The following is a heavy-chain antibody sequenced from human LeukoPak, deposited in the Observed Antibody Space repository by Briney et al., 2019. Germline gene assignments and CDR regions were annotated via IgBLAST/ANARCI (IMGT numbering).Heavy chain of an antibody. CDR3: ARDPVGSNWFDP. D-gene: IGHD3-10*01. V-gene: IGHV4-59*01. J-gene: IGHJ5*02. CDR2: IYYSGST. Sequence: PSETLSLTCIVSGGSISNYDWSWIRQPPGKGLEWIGYIYYSGSTNYNPSLKSRVTILVDTSRNQFSLRLTSVTAADTAVYYCARDPVGSNWFDPWGQGTLVTVSS. CDR1: GGSISNYD.